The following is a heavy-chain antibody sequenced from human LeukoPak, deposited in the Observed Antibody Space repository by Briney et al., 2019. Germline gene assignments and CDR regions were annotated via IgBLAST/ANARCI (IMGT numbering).Heavy chain of an antibody. D-gene: IGHD3-16*02. Sequence: GGSLRLSCAASGFTFSSYGMHWVRQAPGKGPEWVAVIWYDGSNKYYADSVKGRFTISRDNSNNTLYLQMNSLRAEDTAVYYCGRGDSMITFGGVIVMQGDYYGMDVWGQGTTVTVSS. CDR2: IWYDGSNK. J-gene: IGHJ6*02. CDR1: GFTFSSYG. CDR3: GRGDSMITFGGVIVMQGDYYGMDV. V-gene: IGHV3-33*01.